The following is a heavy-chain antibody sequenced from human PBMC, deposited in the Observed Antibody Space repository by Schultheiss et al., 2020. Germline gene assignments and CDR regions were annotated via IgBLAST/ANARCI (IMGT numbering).Heavy chain of an antibody. CDR2: IYYSGST. CDR1: GGSISSYY. V-gene: IGHV4-59*08. J-gene: IGHJ6*02. Sequence: SETLSLTCTVSGGSISSYYWSWIRQPPGKGLEWIGYIYYSGSTNYNPSLKSRVTISVDTSKNQFSLKLSSVTAADTAVYYCARRRIVGAYYYGMDVWGQGTTVTVCS. D-gene: IGHD1-26*01. CDR3: ARRRIVGAYYYGMDV.